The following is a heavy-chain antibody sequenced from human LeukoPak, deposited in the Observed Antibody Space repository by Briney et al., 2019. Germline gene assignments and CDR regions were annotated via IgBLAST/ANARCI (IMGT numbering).Heavy chain of an antibody. J-gene: IGHJ4*02. Sequence: PGGSLRRSCVASGFTFSDHYMDWVRQAPGKGLEWVGRIRNKANSYTTYFAASVKGRFTISRDDSKSSLFLQMNSLKIEDTAVYYCARGSGSNRPYFDYWGQGTLATVSS. CDR2: IRNKANSYTT. V-gene: IGHV3-72*01. CDR1: GFTFSDHY. D-gene: IGHD3-10*01. CDR3: ARGSGSNRPYFDY.